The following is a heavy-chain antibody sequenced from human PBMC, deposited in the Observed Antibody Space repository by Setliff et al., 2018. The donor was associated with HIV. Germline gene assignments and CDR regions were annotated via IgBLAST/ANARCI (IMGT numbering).Heavy chain of an antibody. CDR2: ISYDGNSQ. CDR1: GFTFSYYT. CDR3: AREIVTLYTGGHYLYGIDV. D-gene: IGHD3-22*01. J-gene: IGHJ6*02. V-gene: IGHV3-30*14. Sequence: GGSLRLSCAASGFTFSYYTMHWIRQTPDNGLEWVAVISYDGNSQYYADSVKGRFTLSRENARNSLYLQMNSLRAGDTAVYYCAREIVTLYTGGHYLYGIDVWGQGTAVTVSS.